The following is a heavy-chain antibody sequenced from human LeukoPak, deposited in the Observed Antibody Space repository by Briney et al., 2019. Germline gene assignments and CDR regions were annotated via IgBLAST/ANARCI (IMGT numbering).Heavy chain of an antibody. J-gene: IGHJ5*02. CDR3: AKDRISSSWYRGSFDP. D-gene: IGHD6-13*01. Sequence: SGGSLRLSCAASGFTFSSYGMSWVRQAPGKGLEWVSGISGSGGSAYYADSVKGRFTISRDNSKNTLYLQMNSLRAEDTAVYYCAKDRISSSWYRGSFDPWGQGTLVTVSS. V-gene: IGHV3-23*01. CDR1: GFTFSSYG. CDR2: ISGSGGSA.